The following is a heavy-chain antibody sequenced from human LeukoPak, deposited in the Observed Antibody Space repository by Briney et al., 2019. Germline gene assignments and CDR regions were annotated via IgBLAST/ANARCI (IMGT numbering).Heavy chain of an antibody. CDR2: IYSGSTT. Sequence: PGGSLRLSCAASGFTVSSNYMSWVRQAPGKGLEWVSVIYSGSTTYYSDSVKGRFTISRDNSENTVHLQMNSLRAEDTAVYYCAREAPQDGLDYWGQGTLVTVSS. J-gene: IGHJ4*02. CDR3: AREAPQDGLDY. D-gene: IGHD5-24*01. CDR1: GFTVSSNY. V-gene: IGHV3-66*01.